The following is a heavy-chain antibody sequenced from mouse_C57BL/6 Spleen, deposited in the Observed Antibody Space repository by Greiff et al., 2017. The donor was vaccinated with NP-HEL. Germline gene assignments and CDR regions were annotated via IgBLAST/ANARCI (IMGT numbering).Heavy chain of an antibody. V-gene: IGHV1-55*01. J-gene: IGHJ3*01. CDR1: GYTFTSYW. D-gene: IGHD1-1*01. CDR2: IYPGSGST. CDR3: ARFYYYGSSYRWFAY. Sequence: VQLQQPGAELVKPGASVKMSCKASGYTFTSYWITWVKQRPGQGLEWIGDIYPGSGSTNYNEKFKSKATLTVDTSSSTAYMQLSSLTSEDSAVYYCARFYYYGSSYRWFAYWGQGTLVTVSA.